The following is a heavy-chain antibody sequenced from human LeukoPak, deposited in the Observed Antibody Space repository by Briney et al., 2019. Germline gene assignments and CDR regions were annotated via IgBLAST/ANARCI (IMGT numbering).Heavy chain of an antibody. CDR3: AREVPGGRSDH. Sequence: PGGSLRLSCAASGFTFSNYGMHWVRQAPGKGLEWVAVIWYDGSKKYYADSVKGRFTSSRDNSKNTLSLQMNSLRAEDTAVYYCAREVPGGRSDHWGQGTLVTVSS. CDR1: GFTFSNYG. CDR2: IWYDGSKK. V-gene: IGHV3-33*08. D-gene: IGHD2-8*02. J-gene: IGHJ4*02.